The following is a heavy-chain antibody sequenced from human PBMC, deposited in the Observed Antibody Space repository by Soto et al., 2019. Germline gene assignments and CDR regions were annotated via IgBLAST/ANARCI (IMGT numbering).Heavy chain of an antibody. Sequence: EVQLVESGGGLVQPGGSLRLSCAASGFTFSSYSMNWVRQAPGKGLEWVSYISSSSSTIYYAYSVKGRSTISRNNAKNSLQLKMNSLRAEDQAVYSWGRDQQSNFWSGYPTNAFDIWGQGTMSPSLQ. CDR2: ISSSSSTI. CDR1: GFTFSSYS. J-gene: IGHJ3*02. V-gene: IGHV3-48*01. CDR3: GRDQQSNFWSGYPTNAFDI. D-gene: IGHD3-3*01.